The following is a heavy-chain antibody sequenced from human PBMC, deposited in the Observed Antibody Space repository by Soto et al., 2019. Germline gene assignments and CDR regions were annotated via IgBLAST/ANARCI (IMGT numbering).Heavy chain of an antibody. CDR2: ISGSGGST. Sequence: PGGSLRLSCAASGFTFSSYAMSWVRQAPGKGLEWASAISGSGGSTYYADSVKGRFTISRDNSKNTLYLQMNSLRADDTAIYYCAKESIVVVVAATSFDYWGQGTLVTVSS. V-gene: IGHV3-23*01. D-gene: IGHD2-15*01. J-gene: IGHJ4*02. CDR3: AKESIVVVVAATSFDY. CDR1: GFTFSSYA.